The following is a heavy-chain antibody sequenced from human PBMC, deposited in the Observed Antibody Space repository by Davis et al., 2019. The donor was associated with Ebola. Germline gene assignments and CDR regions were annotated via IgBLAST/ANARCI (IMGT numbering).Heavy chain of an antibody. CDR1: GGPISSYY. Sequence: SEPLSPTFPAPGGPISSYYWSWIRQPPGKGLEWIGYIYYSGSTNDNPSLKSPVTLSVDTSKNQFSLKLRSVTAADTAVYYCAGHDFGDVGPAYWGHGTLVTVSS. D-gene: IGHD4-17*01. CDR3: AGHDFGDVGPAY. CDR2: IYYSGST. J-gene: IGHJ4*01. V-gene: IGHV4-59*08.